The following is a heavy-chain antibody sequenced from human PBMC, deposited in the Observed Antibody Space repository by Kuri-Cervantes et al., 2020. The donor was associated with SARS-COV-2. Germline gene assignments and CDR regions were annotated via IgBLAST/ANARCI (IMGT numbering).Heavy chain of an antibody. CDR1: GYSISGGYY. V-gene: IGHV4-38-2*01. CDR2: VYYSGST. J-gene: IGHJ4*02. D-gene: IGHD3-3*01. Sequence: ESLKISCVVSGYSISGGYYWAWIRQSPGRGLEWIGSVYYSGSTYYNPSLKSRVTISVDTSKNQFSLKLSSVTAADTAVYYCARHGTGYDFWSGYYGEDYWGQGTLVTVSS. CDR3: ARHGTGYDFWSGYYGEDY.